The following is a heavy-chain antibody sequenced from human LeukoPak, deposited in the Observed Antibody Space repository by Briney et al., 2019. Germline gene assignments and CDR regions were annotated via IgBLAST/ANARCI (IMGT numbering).Heavy chain of an antibody. CDR1: GYTFTSYD. J-gene: IGHJ4*02. CDR2: MNPNSGNT. D-gene: IGHD6-19*01. V-gene: IGHV1-8*01. Sequence: ASVKVSCKASGYTFTSYDINWVRQATGQGLEWMGWMNPNSGNTGYAQKFQGRVTMTRNTSISTAYMELSSLRSEDTAVYYCARGPPRVWLVRGRARDFDYWGQGTLVTVSS. CDR3: ARGPPRVWLVRGRARDFDY.